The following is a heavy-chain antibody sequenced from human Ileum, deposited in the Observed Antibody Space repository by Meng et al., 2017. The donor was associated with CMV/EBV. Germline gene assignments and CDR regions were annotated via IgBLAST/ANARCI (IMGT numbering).Heavy chain of an antibody. CDR1: GGSFSDYY. Sequence: QVQLQQWGAGLLKPSDTLSLTCAVYGGSFSDYYWIWIRQSPGKGLEWIGEVHHSGITNYNPSLKSRVTISVDTSKNQFFLKLTSVTAADTGLYYCATNSKDYWGQGTLVTVSS. CDR3: ATNSKDY. CDR2: VHHSGIT. V-gene: IGHV4-34*01. J-gene: IGHJ4*02. D-gene: IGHD4-23*01.